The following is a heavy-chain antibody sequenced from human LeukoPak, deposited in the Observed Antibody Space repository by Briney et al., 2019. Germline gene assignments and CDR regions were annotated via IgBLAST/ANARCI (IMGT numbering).Heavy chain of an antibody. Sequence: GGSLRLSCVASRFTLSSYGMSWGRQAPGKGLEWVSTIASGGTTFYADSVKGRFTVSRDNSKNTLILQVNSPRAEDTAVYFCAKVRAPRSSFDVWGPGTMVTVSS. J-gene: IGHJ3*01. CDR3: AKVRAPRSSFDV. V-gene: IGHV3-23*01. CDR1: RFTLSSYG. D-gene: IGHD1-26*01. CDR2: IASGGTT.